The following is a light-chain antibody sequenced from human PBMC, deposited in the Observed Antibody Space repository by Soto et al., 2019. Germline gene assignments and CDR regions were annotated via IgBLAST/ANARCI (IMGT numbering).Light chain of an antibody. CDR2: GAS. Sequence: DIVLTQSPGTLSLSPGERATLSCRASQTVSNNYLAWYQQRPGQAPRLLIYGASSRATGIPDRFVGSGSGTDFSLTIDRLEPEDFAVYYCQQYGSSPTFGQGTRLEIK. CDR3: QQYGSSPT. CDR1: QTVSNNY. V-gene: IGKV3-20*01. J-gene: IGKJ5*01.